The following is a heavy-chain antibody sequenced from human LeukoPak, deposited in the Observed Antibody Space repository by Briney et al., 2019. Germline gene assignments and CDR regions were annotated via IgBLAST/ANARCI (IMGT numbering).Heavy chain of an antibody. CDR3: ARLSSTSPQWWFDP. CDR2: IYPGDSDT. Sequence: GESVKISCKGSGYSFTSYWIGWVRQMPGQGLEWMGIIYPGDSDTRYTPSFQGQVTISADKSISTAYLQWSSLKASDTAMYYCARLSSTSPQWWFDPWGQGTLVTVSS. CDR1: GYSFTSYW. V-gene: IGHV5-51*01. J-gene: IGHJ5*02. D-gene: IGHD2-2*01.